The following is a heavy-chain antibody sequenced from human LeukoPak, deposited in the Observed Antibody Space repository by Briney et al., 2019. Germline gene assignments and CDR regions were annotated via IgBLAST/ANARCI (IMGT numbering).Heavy chain of an antibody. CDR1: GGSISSGDYY. J-gene: IGHJ5*02. CDR3: ARVGLASGWFDP. Sequence: ASETLSLTCTVSGGSISSGDYYWSWIRQPPGKGLEWIGYIYYSGSTYYNPSLKSRVTISVDTSKNQFSLKLSSVTAADTAVYYCARVGLASGWFDPWGQGTLVTVSS. D-gene: IGHD3-16*01. CDR2: IYYSGST. V-gene: IGHV4-30-4*01.